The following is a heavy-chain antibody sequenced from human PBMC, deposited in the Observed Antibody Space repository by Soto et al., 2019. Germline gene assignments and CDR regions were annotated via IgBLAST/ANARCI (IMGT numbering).Heavy chain of an antibody. D-gene: IGHD1-20*01. CDR2: ISGSGGST. J-gene: IGHJ5*02. CDR1: GFTFSSYA. CDR3: AKGQGITGARGWFDP. Sequence: GGSMRLSSEASGFTFSSYAMSWVRQAPGKGLEWVSAISGSGGSTYYADSVKGRFTISRDNSKNTLYLQMNSLRAEDTAVYYCAKGQGITGARGWFDPWGQGTLVTVSS. V-gene: IGHV3-23*01.